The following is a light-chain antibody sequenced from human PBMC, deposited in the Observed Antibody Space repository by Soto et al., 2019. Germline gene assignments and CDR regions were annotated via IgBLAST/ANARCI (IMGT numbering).Light chain of an antibody. V-gene: IGLV2-11*01. Sequence: QSALTQPRSVSGSPGQSVTISCTGTSSDVGGYNYVSWYQQHPGKVPNLMIYDVSKRPSGVPDRFSGSKSGNTASLTISGLQAEDEADYYCCSYAGSYTFVFATGTKVTVL. CDR1: SSDVGGYNY. CDR2: DVS. J-gene: IGLJ1*01. CDR3: CSYAGSYTFV.